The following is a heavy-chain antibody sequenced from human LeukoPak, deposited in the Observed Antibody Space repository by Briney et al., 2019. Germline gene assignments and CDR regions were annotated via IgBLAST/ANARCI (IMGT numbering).Heavy chain of an antibody. J-gene: IGHJ3*02. V-gene: IGHV4-59*12. CDR3: ARDYDAFDI. CDR1: GGSISSYY. CDR2: IYHSGST. Sequence: SETLSLTCTVSGGSISSYYWSWIRQPPGKGLEWIGYIYHSGSTYYNPSLKSQVTISVDRSKNQFSLKLSSVTAADTAVYYCARDYDAFDIWGQGTMVTVSS.